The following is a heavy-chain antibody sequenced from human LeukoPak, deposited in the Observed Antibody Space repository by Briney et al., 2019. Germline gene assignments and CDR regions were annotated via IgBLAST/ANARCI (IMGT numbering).Heavy chain of an antibody. D-gene: IGHD3-3*01. CDR2: IYHSGST. CDR3: ARHRSINVDFWSGRPPSYFDY. Sequence: NPSETLSLTCTVSGGSISTTNYYWGWIRQPPGKGLEWIGSIYHSGSTYYNPSLKSRVTISVDTSKNQFSLKLSSVTAADTAVYYCARHRSINVDFWSGRPPSYFDYWGQGTLVTVSS. J-gene: IGHJ4*02. V-gene: IGHV4-39*01. CDR1: GGSISTTNYY.